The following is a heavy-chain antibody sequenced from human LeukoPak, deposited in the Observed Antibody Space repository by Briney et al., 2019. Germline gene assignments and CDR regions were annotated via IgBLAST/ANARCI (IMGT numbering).Heavy chain of an antibody. D-gene: IGHD3-16*01. CDR3: AREYYEYVWGGLPPNWFDP. CDR1: GYTFTAYY. J-gene: IGHJ5*02. Sequence: VSVKASCKASGYTFTAYYIHWVRQAPGHGLEWMGRINPKNGDTNYAQKFQGRVTMTTNTSISTAYMELSSLRFEDTAVYYCAREYYEYVWGGLPPNWFDPWGQGTLVTVSS. V-gene: IGHV1-2*06. CDR2: INPKNGDT.